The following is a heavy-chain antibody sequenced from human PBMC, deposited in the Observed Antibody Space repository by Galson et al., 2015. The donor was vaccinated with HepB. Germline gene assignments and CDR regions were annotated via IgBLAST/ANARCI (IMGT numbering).Heavy chain of an antibody. D-gene: IGHD4-17*01. CDR1: GGTFSSYA. J-gene: IGHJ3*02. Sequence: SVKVSCKASGGTFSSYAISWVRQAPGQGLEWMGGIIPILGIANYAQKFQGRVTITADKSTSTAYMELSSLRSEDTAVYYCARSRLVTTPGDAFDIWGQGTMVTVSS. CDR3: ARSRLVTTPGDAFDI. V-gene: IGHV1-69*10. CDR2: IIPILGIA.